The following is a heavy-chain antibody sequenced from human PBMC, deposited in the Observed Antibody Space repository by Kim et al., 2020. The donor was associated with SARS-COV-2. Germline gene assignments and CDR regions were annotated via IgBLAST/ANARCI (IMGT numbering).Heavy chain of an antibody. D-gene: IGHD3-22*01. J-gene: IGHJ4*02. V-gene: IGHV4-59*01. CDR3: ARGSFGYYDSSDGTDFDY. CDR1: GGSISSYY. Sequence: SETLSLTCTVSGGSISSYYWSWIRQPPGKGLEWIGYIYYSGSTNYNPSLKSRVTISVDTSKNQFSLKLSSVTAADTAVYYCARGSFGYYDSSDGTDFDYWGQGTLVTVSS. CDR2: IYYSGST.